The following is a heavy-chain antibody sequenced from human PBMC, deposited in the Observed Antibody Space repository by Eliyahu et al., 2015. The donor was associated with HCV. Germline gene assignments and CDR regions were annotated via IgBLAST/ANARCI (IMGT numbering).Heavy chain of an antibody. J-gene: IGHJ4*02. CDR1: GFNFNSYT. CDR3: ARGSGTYGFDY. CDR2: ISGSSTYI. V-gene: IGHV3-21*01. D-gene: IGHD1-26*01. Sequence: EVQLVESGGDLVKPGGSLXLTGAASGFNFNSYTINWXRQAPGKGLEWVSSISGSSTYIYYADSVKGRFTISRDSAKDSLYLQMNSLRVDDTAVYYCARGSGTYGFDYWGQGTLXTVSX.